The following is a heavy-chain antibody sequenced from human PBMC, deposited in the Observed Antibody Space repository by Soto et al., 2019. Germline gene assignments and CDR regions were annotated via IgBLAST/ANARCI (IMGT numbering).Heavy chain of an antibody. Sequence: ASVKVSCKASGYTFTGYYMHWVRQAPGQGLEWMGWINPNSGGTNYAQKFQGWVTMTRDTSISTAYMELSRLRSDDTAVYYCASRLKDVDTALITPFDYWGQGTLVTVSS. CDR3: ASRLKDVDTALITPFDY. CDR2: INPNSGGT. D-gene: IGHD5-18*01. CDR1: GYTFTGYY. V-gene: IGHV1-2*04. J-gene: IGHJ4*02.